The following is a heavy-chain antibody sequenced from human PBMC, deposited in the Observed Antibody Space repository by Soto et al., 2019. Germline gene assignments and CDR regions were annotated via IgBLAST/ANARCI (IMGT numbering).Heavy chain of an antibody. J-gene: IGHJ6*02. V-gene: IGHV3-30-3*01. D-gene: IGHD3-10*01. CDR1: GFTFSSYA. CDR2: ISYDGSNK. Sequence: QVQLVESGGGVVQPGRSLRLSCAASGFTFSSYAMHWVRQAPGKGLEWVAVISYDGSNKYYADSVKGRFTISRDNSKNPLDLQMNSLRAEDTAVYYCARGVTMVRGYGMDVWGQGTTVTVSS. CDR3: ARGVTMVRGYGMDV.